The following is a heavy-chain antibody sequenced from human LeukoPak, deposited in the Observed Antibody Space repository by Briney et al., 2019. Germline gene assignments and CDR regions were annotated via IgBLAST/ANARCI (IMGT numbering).Heavy chain of an antibody. Sequence: SGGSLRLSCAASGFTFSSFWMSWVRQAPGKGLEWVANIKQVGSEKYYVDSVRGRFIISRDNAKNSFFLQMSNLRAEDTAVYYCARDPTHYLRYGYFDYWGQGILVTVSS. CDR3: ARDPTHYLRYGYFDY. V-gene: IGHV3-7*01. D-gene: IGHD3-9*01. CDR2: IKQVGSEK. CDR1: GFTFSSFW. J-gene: IGHJ4*02.